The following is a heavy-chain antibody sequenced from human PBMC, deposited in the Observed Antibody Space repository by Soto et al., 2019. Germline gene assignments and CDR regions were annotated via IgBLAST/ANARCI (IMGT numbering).Heavy chain of an antibody. CDR2: ISAYNGNT. Sequence: QVQLVQSGAEVKKPGASVKVSCKASGYTFTSYGISWVRQAPGQGLEWMGWISAYNGNTNYAQKLQGRVTMTTDTSXXTAYMERRSLRSDDTAVYYCARVKERRGTVTSLDPWGQGTLVTVSS. CDR1: GYTFTSYG. D-gene: IGHD4-17*01. V-gene: IGHV1-18*01. CDR3: ARVKERRGTVTSLDP. J-gene: IGHJ5*02.